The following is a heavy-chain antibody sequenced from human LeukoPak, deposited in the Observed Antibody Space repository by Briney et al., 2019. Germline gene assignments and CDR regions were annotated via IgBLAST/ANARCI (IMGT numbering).Heavy chain of an antibody. J-gene: IGHJ4*02. V-gene: IGHV4-59*08. CDR3: ARLAYYYGSGSYWYDY. CDR1: GGSISSYY. D-gene: IGHD3-10*01. Sequence: PETLSLTCTVSGGSISSYYWSWIRQPPGKGLEWIGYIYYSGSTNYNPSLKSRVTTSVDTSKNQFSLKLSSVTAADTAVYYCARLAYYYGSGSYWYDYWGQGTLVTVSS. CDR2: IYYSGST.